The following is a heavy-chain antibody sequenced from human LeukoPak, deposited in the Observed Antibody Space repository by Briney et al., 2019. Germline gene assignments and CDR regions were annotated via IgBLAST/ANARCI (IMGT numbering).Heavy chain of an antibody. D-gene: IGHD2-21*02. CDR1: GFTVSDNY. CDR2: IYSAGVI. CDR3: ARGRRDCGGDCYVAFDF. J-gene: IGHJ3*01. Sequence: PGGSLRLSCVASGFTVSDNYMTWVRQAPEKGLEWVSVIYSAGVIYYADSVKGRFTISRDSSKNSLFLQMHTLRADDTAVYYCARGRRDCGGDCYVAFDFWGQGTMVTVSS. V-gene: IGHV3-53*01.